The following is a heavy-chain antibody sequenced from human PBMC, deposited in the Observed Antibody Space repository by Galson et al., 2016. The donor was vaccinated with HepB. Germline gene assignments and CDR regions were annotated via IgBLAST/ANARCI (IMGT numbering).Heavy chain of an antibody. J-gene: IGHJ4*02. V-gene: IGHV3-48*01. CDR3: ARDRPNWAIDY. Sequence: SLRLSCAASGFTFNTYPMNWVRQAPGKGLEWISYIGVNTHVKYYADSVKGRFTISRDKAKNSLYLEMNSLIAEDTAVYYCARDRPNWAIDYWGQGNLVTVSS. CDR2: IGVNTHVK. D-gene: IGHD7-27*01. CDR1: GFTFNTYP.